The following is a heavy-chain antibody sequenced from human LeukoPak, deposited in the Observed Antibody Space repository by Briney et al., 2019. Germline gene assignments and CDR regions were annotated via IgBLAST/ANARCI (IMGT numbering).Heavy chain of an antibody. D-gene: IGHD3-10*01. V-gene: IGHV3-48*02. CDR3: ARDLHYAFDI. CDR1: GFTFSGHA. CDR2: IYSSDTT. J-gene: IGHJ3*02. Sequence: GGSLRLSCAASGFTFSGHAMNWVRQAPGKGLEWVSHIYSSDTTYADSVKGRFTISRDNAKNSLYLQMNSLRDEDTAVYHCARDLHYAFDIWGQGTMVTASS.